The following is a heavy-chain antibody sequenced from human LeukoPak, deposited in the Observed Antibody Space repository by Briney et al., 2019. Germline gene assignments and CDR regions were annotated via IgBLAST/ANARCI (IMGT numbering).Heavy chain of an antibody. J-gene: IGHJ4*02. CDR2: ISYDGSNK. V-gene: IGHV3-30*18. CDR1: GFTFSSYG. Sequence: GRSLRLSCAASGFTFSSYGMHWVRQAPGKGLEWVAVISYDGSNKYYADSVKGRFTISRDNSKNTLYLQMNSLRAEDTAVYYCAKGLPIHNFDYWGQGTLVTVSS. D-gene: IGHD2-21*01. CDR3: AKGLPIHNFDY.